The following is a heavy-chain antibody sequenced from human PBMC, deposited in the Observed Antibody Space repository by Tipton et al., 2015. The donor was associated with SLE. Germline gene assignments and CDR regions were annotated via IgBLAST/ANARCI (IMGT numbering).Heavy chain of an antibody. CDR3: ARESKDYYDVSGYEGFDY. J-gene: IGHJ4*02. CDR2: VYYRGSA. V-gene: IGHV4-39*07. Sequence: TLSLTCTVSGGSIGSSNYYWGWIRQPPGKGLEWFGSVYYRGSAYYNPSLESRVTISRDTSKNQFSLKLTSVTAADTAVYYCARESKDYYDVSGYEGFDYWGQGTLVTVSS. CDR1: GGSIGSSNYY. D-gene: IGHD3-22*01.